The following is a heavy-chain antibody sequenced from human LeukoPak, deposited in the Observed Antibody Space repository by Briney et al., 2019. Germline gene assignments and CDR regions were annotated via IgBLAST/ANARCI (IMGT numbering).Heavy chain of an antibody. CDR2: ISTGSNTL. D-gene: IGHD2-15*01. CDR1: GFTFRIYA. V-gene: IGHV3-48*01. J-gene: IGHJ4*02. CDR3: ARGAGSLDS. Sequence: GGSLRLSCAASGFTFRIYAMNWVRQAPGMGLEWVSYISTGSNTLYYAQSVKGRFTISRDDAKNSVYLQMYSLRADDTAVYYCARGAGSLDSWGQGTRVTVSS.